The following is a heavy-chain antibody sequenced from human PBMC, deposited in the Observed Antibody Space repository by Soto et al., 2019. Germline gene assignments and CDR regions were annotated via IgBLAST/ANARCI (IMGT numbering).Heavy chain of an antibody. CDR1: GGSFSGYY. CDR2: INHSGST. Sequence: SETLSLTCAVYGGSFSGYYWSWIRQPPGKGLEWIGEINHSGSTNYNPSLKSRVTISVDTSKNQFSLKLSSVTAADTAVYYCASKKVYGSGSYYKQRVFDYWGQGTLVTVPS. V-gene: IGHV4-34*01. D-gene: IGHD3-10*01. J-gene: IGHJ4*02. CDR3: ASKKVYGSGSYYKQRVFDY.